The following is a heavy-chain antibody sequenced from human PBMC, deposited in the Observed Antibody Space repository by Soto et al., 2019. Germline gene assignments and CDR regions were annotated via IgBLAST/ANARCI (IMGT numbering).Heavy chain of an antibody. D-gene: IGHD3-16*01. CDR2: ISPDRATV. V-gene: IGHV3-48*02. CDR3: ARDHRWAFDY. Sequence: EVQLVEAGGGLVQPGGYLRLSCVASGFTFDRYAMNWFRQAPGKGLEWLSWISPDRATVEYSDSVTGRFTMSRDDAKNLLNLQMNSLKDEDTDVYSCARDHRWAFDYWGQGTRVTVTS. J-gene: IGHJ4*02. CDR1: GFTFDRYA.